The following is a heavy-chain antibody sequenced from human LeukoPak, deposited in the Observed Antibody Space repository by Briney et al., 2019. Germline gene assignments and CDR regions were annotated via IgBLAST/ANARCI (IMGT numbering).Heavy chain of an antibody. CDR2: ISSSSSYI. CDR1: GFTFSSYS. V-gene: IGHV3-21*04. Sequence: GGSLRLSCAASGFTFSSYSMNWVRQAPGKGLEWVSSISSSSSYIYYADSVKGRFTISRDNSKNTLYLQMNSLRAEDTAVYYCAKGGDDSGGFDYWGRGTLVTVSS. J-gene: IGHJ4*02. D-gene: IGHD1-26*01. CDR3: AKGGDDSGGFDY.